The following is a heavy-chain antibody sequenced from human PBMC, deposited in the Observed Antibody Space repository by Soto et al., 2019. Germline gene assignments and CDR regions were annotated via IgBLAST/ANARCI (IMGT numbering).Heavy chain of an antibody. Sequence: GASVKVSCKASGYTFTDHYLLWVRQAPGQGLEWMGWMHPNNGATNFAQKFQGRVTMTRDTSISTAYLEIPRLKSDDTAVYYCARDFVAGSTWFDPWGQGILVTVSS. CDR2: MHPNNGAT. J-gene: IGHJ5*02. V-gene: IGHV1-2*02. D-gene: IGHD6-19*01. CDR3: ARDFVAGSTWFDP. CDR1: GYTFTDHY.